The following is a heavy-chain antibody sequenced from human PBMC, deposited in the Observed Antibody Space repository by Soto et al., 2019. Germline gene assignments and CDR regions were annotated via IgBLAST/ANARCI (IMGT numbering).Heavy chain of an antibody. Sequence: SETLSLTCTVSGGSISSYYWSWIRQPPGKGLEWIGYIYYSGSTNYNPSLKSRVTISVDTSKNQFSLKLSSVTAADTAVYYCARVRRGIAARRAFDTWGQGTMVTVS. CDR1: GGSISSYY. V-gene: IGHV4-59*01. J-gene: IGHJ3*02. CDR2: IYYSGST. CDR3: ARVRRGIAARRAFDT. D-gene: IGHD6-6*01.